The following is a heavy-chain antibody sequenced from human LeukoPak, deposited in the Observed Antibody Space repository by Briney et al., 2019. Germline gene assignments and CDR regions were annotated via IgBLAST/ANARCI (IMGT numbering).Heavy chain of an antibody. CDR2: MNPNSGNT. Sequence: ASVKVSCKASGYTFTSYDINWVRQATGQGLEWMGWMNPNSGNTGYAQKFQGRVTITRNTSISTAYMELSSLRSEDTAVYYCARGFRYYPEGYAYYYYYYYMDVWGKGTTVTVSS. CDR1: GYTFTSYD. CDR3: ARGFRYYPEGYAYYYYYYYMDV. V-gene: IGHV1-8*03. J-gene: IGHJ6*03. D-gene: IGHD3-10*01.